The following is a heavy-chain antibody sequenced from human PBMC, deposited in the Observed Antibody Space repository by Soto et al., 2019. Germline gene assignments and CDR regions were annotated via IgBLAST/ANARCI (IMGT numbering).Heavy chain of an antibody. CDR1: GGSISSGGYY. CDR2: IYYSGST. CDR3: ARVPPSIAAAGTAGGAFDI. D-gene: IGHD6-13*01. V-gene: IGHV4-31*03. Sequence: QVQLQESGPGLVKPSQTLSLTCTVSGGSISSGGYYWSWIRQHPGKGLEWIGYIYYSGSTYYNPSLKSRFTIAVETSKNQFSLKLSSVTAADTAVYYCARVPPSIAAAGTAGGAFDIWGQGTMVTVSS. J-gene: IGHJ3*02.